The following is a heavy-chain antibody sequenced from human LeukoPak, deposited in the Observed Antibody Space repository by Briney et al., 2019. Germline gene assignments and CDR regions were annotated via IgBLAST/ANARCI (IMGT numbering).Heavy chain of an antibody. D-gene: IGHD6-13*01. V-gene: IGHV4-34*01. Sequence: SETLSLTCAVYGGSFSGYYWSWIRQPPGKGLEWIGEINHSGSTNYNPSLKSRVTISVDTSKNQFSLKLSSVTAADTAVYYCARSLRYSSSWYYWGQGTLVTVSS. CDR3: ARSLRYSSSWYY. J-gene: IGHJ4*02. CDR2: INHSGST. CDR1: GGSFSGYY.